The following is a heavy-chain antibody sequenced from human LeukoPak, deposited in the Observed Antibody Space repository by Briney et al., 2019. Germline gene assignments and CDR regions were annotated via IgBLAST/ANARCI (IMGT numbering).Heavy chain of an antibody. V-gene: IGHV4-39*07. CDR2: IYYSGST. D-gene: IGHD1-26*01. CDR3: ASGILHSGSYFYRH. CDR1: GGSLRSSNYY. J-gene: IGHJ4*02. Sequence: SETLSLTCTVSGGSLRSSNYYWGWIRQPPGKGLEWIGSIYYSGSTYYNPSLKSRVTISLDTSKNQISLKLSSVTAADTAVYYCASGILHSGSYFYRHWGQGTLVTVSS.